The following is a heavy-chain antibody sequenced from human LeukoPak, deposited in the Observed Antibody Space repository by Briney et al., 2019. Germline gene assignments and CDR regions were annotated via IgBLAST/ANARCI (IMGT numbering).Heavy chain of an antibody. Sequence: RGSLRLSCAASGFIFSSYWMSWVRQAPGKGLEWVANIKQDGSEKYYVDSVKGRFTISRDNAKNSLYLQMNSLRAEDTAVYYCARIFSYYDSSGYAYYFDYWGQGTLVTVSS. CDR2: IKQDGSEK. J-gene: IGHJ4*02. V-gene: IGHV3-7*01. CDR3: ARIFSYYDSSGYAYYFDY. CDR1: GFIFSSYW. D-gene: IGHD3-22*01.